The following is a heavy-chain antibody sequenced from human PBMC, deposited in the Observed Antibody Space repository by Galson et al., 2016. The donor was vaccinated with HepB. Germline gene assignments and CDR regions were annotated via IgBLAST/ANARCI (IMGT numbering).Heavy chain of an antibody. CDR2: ISGSSSYT. J-gene: IGHJ6*03. CDR3: ARAPTKYYYYYYMDV. V-gene: IGHV3-11*06. Sequence: SLRLSCAASGFAFRDYYMSWIRQAPGKGLEWVSYISGSSSYTNYADSVKGRFTISRDNAKNSLYLQMNSLRGEDTAMYYCARAPTKYYYYYYMDVWGKGTTVTVSS. CDR1: GFAFRDYY. D-gene: IGHD6-6*01.